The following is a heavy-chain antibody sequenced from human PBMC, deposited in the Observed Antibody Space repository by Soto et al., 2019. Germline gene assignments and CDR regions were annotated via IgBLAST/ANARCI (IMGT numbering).Heavy chain of an antibody. J-gene: IGHJ3*02. Sequence: EVQLLESGGGVVQPGGSLRLSCAASGFTFSAYAMSWVRQAPGKGLQWVSGVGGSDTDKHYADSVRGRFTVSRDNSKNTLYLQMNSLRADDTAVYYCAKDATAVNGVWDPFDMWGQGTEVTVSP. D-gene: IGHD2-8*01. CDR1: GFTFSAYA. CDR3: AKDATAVNGVWDPFDM. CDR2: VGGSDTDK. V-gene: IGHV3-23*01.